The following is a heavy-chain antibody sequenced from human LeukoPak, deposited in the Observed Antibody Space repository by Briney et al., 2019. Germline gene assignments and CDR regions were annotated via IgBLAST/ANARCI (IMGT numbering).Heavy chain of an antibody. CDR2: INSGSTYT. CDR1: GFTFSSYM. J-gene: IGHJ4*02. Sequence: PGGSLRLSCAASGFTFSSYMMNWVRQAPGKGLEWVSSINSGSTYTYYTESVKGRFTVSRDNAKNSLFLQMNSLRAEDTAIYYCARSLTTLTYEGYWGQGTLVTVSS. CDR3: ARSLTTLTYEGY. D-gene: IGHD1-1*01. V-gene: IGHV3-21*01.